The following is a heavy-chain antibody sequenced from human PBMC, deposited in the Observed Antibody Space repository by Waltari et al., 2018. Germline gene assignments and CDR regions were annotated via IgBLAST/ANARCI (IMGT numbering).Heavy chain of an antibody. J-gene: IGHJ4*02. CDR1: GYSISSGYY. V-gene: IGHV4-38-2*01. D-gene: IGHD2-21*02. CDR2: IYHSGST. CDR3: AAALAYCGGDCRAFDY. Sequence: QVQLQESGPGLVKPSATLSLPCAVSGYSISSGYYWGWIRPPPGKGLEWIGSIYHSGSTYYNPSLKSRVTISVDTSKNQFSLKLSSVTAADTAVYYCAAALAYCGGDCRAFDYWGQGTLVTVSS.